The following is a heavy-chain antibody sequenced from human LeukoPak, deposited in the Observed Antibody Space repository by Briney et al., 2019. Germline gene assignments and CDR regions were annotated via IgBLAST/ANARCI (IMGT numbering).Heavy chain of an antibody. Sequence: GGSLRLSCAASGFTFSSYSMNWVRQAPGKGLEWVSYISISSSSTIYYADSVKGRFTISRDNAKNSLYLQMNSLRAEDTAVYYCARATDFWSGSGSYYMDVWGKGTTVTVSS. CDR2: ISISSSSTI. V-gene: IGHV3-48*01. D-gene: IGHD3-3*01. J-gene: IGHJ6*03. CDR1: GFTFSSYS. CDR3: ARATDFWSGSGSYYMDV.